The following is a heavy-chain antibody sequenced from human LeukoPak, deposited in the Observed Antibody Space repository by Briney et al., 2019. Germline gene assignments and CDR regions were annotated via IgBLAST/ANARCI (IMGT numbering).Heavy chain of an antibody. V-gene: IGHV3-23*05. CDR3: ARENDYGDSTVDY. CDR2: IYNNGGRT. J-gene: IGHJ4*02. D-gene: IGHD4-17*01. Sequence: GGSLRLSCGASGFTFRNSAMTWVRQAPGKGPERVSGIYNNGGRTFYADSVKGRFTISRDNFNNMLYLRMNSLRAEDTAVYYCARENDYGDSTVDYWGQGTLVTVSS. CDR1: GFTFRNSA.